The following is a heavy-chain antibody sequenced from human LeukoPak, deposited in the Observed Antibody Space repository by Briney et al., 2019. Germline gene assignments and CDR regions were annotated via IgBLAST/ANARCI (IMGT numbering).Heavy chain of an antibody. Sequence: GGSLRLSCAASGFTFDDYTMYWVRQAPGKSLEWVSLITWDGNYAYYANSVKGRFTISRDNNKNSLYLQMNNLITEDTAFYYCAKDIYIAAAGSRSYFQHWGQGTPVTVSS. CDR3: AKDIYIAAAGSRSYFQH. D-gene: IGHD6-13*01. V-gene: IGHV3-43*01. CDR1: GFTFDDYT. J-gene: IGHJ1*01. CDR2: ITWDGNYA.